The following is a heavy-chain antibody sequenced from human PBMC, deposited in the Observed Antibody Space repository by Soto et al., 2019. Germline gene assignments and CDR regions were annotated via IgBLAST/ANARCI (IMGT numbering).Heavy chain of an antibody. V-gene: IGHV3-48*01. CDR1: GFTFSSYS. D-gene: IGHD3-9*01. CDR3: ARAVRYFDWLLAFDI. J-gene: IGHJ3*02. Sequence: GGSLRLSCAASGFTFSSYSMNWVRQAPGKGLEWVSYISSSSSTIYYADSVKGRFTISRDNAKNSLYLQMNSLRAEDTAVYYCARAVRYFDWLLAFDIWGQGTMVTVSS. CDR2: ISSSSSTI.